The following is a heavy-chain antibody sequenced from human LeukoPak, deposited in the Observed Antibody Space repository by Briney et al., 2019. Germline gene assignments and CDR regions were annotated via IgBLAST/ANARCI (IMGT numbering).Heavy chain of an antibody. Sequence: PGGSLRLSCAASGFTFSSYSMNWVRQAPGKGLEWVSSISSSSSYIYYADSVKGRFTISRDNSKNTLYLQMDSLRPDDTAAYYCAKDLGPVALNGGDYWGQGTLVTVSS. J-gene: IGHJ4*02. CDR2: ISSSSSYI. D-gene: IGHD6-19*01. CDR3: AKDLGPVALNGGDY. CDR1: GFTFSSYS. V-gene: IGHV3-21*01.